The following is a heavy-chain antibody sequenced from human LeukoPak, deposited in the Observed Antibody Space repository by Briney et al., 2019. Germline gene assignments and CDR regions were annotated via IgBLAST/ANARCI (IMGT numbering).Heavy chain of an antibody. J-gene: IGHJ5*02. D-gene: IGHD6-13*01. CDR2: ISAYNGNT. V-gene: IGHV1-18*01. Sequence: ASVKVSCEASGYTFTSYGISWVRQAPGQGLEWMGWISAYNGNTNYAQKLQGRVTMTTDTSTSTAYMELRSLRSDDTAVYYCAREKQQLVLGWFDPWGQGTLVTVSS. CDR3: AREKQQLVLGWFDP. CDR1: GYTFTSYG.